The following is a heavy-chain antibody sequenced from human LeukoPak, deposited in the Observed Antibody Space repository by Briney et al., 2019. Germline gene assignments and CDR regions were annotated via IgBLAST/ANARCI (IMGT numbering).Heavy chain of an antibody. CDR2: ISGGSNYI. V-gene: IGHV3-21*01. J-gene: IGHJ5*01. CDR1: GFIFSVYS. Sequence: GGSLRLSCAASGFIFSVYSMNWVRQAPGKGLEWVSSISGGSNYIYYAASLQGRFTISRDNAKNSLYLHMNSLRADATAVSFCVRDHLLIDDKSNWFDSWGQGTLVTVSS. D-gene: IGHD2-15*01. CDR3: VRDHLLIDDKSNWFDS.